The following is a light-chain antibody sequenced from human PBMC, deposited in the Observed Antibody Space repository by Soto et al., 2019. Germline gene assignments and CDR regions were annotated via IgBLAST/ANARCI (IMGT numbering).Light chain of an antibody. J-gene: IGLJ1*01. V-gene: IGLV1-40*01. Sequence: QSVLTQPPSLSGAPGQRVTISCTGSGSNIGAPYDVHWYQHLPGTAPKLLIYGSTNRPSGVPGRFSGYKSGTSASLAITGLQAEDEADYYCQSYDSSLSGYVFGAGTKLTVL. CDR1: GSNIGAPYD. CDR3: QSYDSSLSGYV. CDR2: GST.